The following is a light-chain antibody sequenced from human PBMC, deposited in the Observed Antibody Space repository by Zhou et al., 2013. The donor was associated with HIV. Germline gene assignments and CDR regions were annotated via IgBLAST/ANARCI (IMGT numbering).Light chain of an antibody. V-gene: IGKV3-15*01. Sequence: EVLMTQSPVTLSVSPGGRATLSCRASQSVDTYLAWYQQRPGQPPRLLIYDASTRATGVPVRFSGSGSGTEFTLTIAGLQSEDVAVYYCQQRYNWPLTFGGGTKVEIK. CDR2: DAS. CDR3: QQRYNWPLT. CDR1: QSVDTY. J-gene: IGKJ4*01.